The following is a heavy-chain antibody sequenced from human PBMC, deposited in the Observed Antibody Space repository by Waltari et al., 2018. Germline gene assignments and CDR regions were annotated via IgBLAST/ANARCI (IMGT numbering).Heavy chain of an antibody. J-gene: IGHJ6*02. D-gene: IGHD1-1*01. CDR1: GFMFSDYY. CDR2: IGSSGHTI. CDR3: ASTTRTTSYYQYGMDV. Sequence: QERLVESGGGLVKPGGSLRLSCAASGFMFSDYYMNWIRQAPGRGREWVSYIGSSGHTIYYADSVKGRFTISRDNAKNSLYLQMNSLRADDTAVYYCASTTRTTSYYQYGMDVWGQGTTVTVS. V-gene: IGHV3-11*01.